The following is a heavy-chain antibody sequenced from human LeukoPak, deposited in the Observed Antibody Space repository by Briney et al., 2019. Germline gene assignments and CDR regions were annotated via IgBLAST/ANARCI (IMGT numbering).Heavy chain of an antibody. D-gene: IGHD3-3*01. CDR2: IYYSGST. CDR1: GGSISSGGYY. Sequence: SQTLSLTCTVSGGSISSGGYYWSWIRQRPGKGLEWIGYIYYSGSTYYNPSLKSRVTISVDTSKNQFSLKLSSVTAADTAVYYCARGSFGVVYGMDVWGQGTTVTVSS. J-gene: IGHJ6*02. V-gene: IGHV4-31*03. CDR3: ARGSFGVVYGMDV.